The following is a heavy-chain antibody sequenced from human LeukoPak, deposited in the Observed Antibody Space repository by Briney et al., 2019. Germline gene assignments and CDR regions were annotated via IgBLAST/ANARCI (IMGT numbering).Heavy chain of an antibody. CDR1: GFTFSSYS. J-gene: IGHJ3*02. V-gene: IGHV3-21*01. CDR2: ISSSSSYI. Sequence: GGSLRLSCAASGFTFSSYSMNWVRQAPGKGLEWVSSISSSSSYIYYADSVKGRFTISRDNAKNSLYLQMNSLRAEDTAVYYCASRGGYCSGGSCDDDAFDIWGQGTMVTVSS. D-gene: IGHD2-15*01. CDR3: ASRGGYCSGGSCDDDAFDI.